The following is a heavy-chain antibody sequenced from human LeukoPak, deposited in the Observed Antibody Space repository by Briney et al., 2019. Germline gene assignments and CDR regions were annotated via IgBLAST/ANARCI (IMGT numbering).Heavy chain of an antibody. CDR1: GGSISSGGYY. CDR2: IYYSGST. J-gene: IGHJ3*02. V-gene: IGHV4-31*03. Sequence: SETLSLTCTVSGGSISSGGYYWSWIRQHPGKGLEWIGYIYYSGSTYYNPSLKSRATTSVDTSKNQFSLKLSSVTAADTAVYYCARGAELLWFGESDAFDIWGQGTMVTVSS. CDR3: ARGAELLWFGESDAFDI. D-gene: IGHD3-10*01.